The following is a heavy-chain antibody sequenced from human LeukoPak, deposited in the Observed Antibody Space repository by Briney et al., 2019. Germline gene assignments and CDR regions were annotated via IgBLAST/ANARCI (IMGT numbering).Heavy chain of an antibody. CDR1: GYTFTSYG. V-gene: IGHV1-8*02. CDR3: ARYQYYYDSSGFSI. Sequence: ASVKVSCKASGYTFTSYGISWVRQATGQGLEWMGWMNPNSGNTGYAQKFQGRVTMTRNTSISTAYMELSSLRSEDTAVYYCARYQYYYDSSGFSIWGQGTMVTVSS. D-gene: IGHD3-22*01. J-gene: IGHJ3*02. CDR2: MNPNSGNT.